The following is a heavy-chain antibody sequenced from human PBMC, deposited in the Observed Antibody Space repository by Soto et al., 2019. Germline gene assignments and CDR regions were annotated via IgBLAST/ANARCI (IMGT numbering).Heavy chain of an antibody. CDR3: AKVWPSSSWYGGEGYYYGMDV. Sequence: QPGGSLRLSCAASGFTFSSYAMSWVRQAPGKGLEWVSAISGSGGSTYYADSVKGRFTISRDNSKNTLYLQMNSLRAEDTAVYYCAKVWPSSSWYGGEGYYYGMDVWGQGTTVTVSS. CDR1: GFTFSSYA. D-gene: IGHD6-13*01. CDR2: ISGSGGST. V-gene: IGHV3-23*01. J-gene: IGHJ6*02.